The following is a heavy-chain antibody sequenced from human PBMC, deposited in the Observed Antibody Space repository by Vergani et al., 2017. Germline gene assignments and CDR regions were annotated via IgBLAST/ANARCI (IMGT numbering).Heavy chain of an antibody. Sequence: QVQLQESGPGLVKPSETLSLTCTVSGGSVSSGSYYWSWIRQPAGKGLEWIGYIYYSGSTNYNPSLKSRVTISVDTSKNQFSLKLSSVTAADTAVYYCAGVGYYDILTGYIYYYYMDVWGKGTTVTVSS. CDR2: IYYSGST. CDR1: GGSVSSGSYY. V-gene: IGHV4-61*10. CDR3: AGVGYYDILTGYIYYYYMDV. D-gene: IGHD3-9*01. J-gene: IGHJ6*03.